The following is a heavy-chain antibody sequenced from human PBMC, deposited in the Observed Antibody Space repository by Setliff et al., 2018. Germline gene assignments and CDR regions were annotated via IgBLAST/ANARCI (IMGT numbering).Heavy chain of an antibody. CDR3: AKQNIPMYGDYYDY. J-gene: IGHJ4*02. Sequence: AGGSLRLSCAASGFTFNDYGLTWLRRVPGKGLEWVSGIDWNGGRIGYADSVKGRFTISRDNSKNTLYLQMNSLRAEDTAVYYCAKQNIPMYGDYYDYWGQGTLVTVSS. CDR2: IDWNGGRI. V-gene: IGHV3-20*04. D-gene: IGHD3-10*02. CDR1: GFTFNDYG.